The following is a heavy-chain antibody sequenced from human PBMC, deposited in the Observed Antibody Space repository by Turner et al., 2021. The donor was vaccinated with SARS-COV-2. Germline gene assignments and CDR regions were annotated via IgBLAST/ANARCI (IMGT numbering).Heavy chain of an antibody. J-gene: IGHJ4*02. CDR3: ARVGSSWYCEIDY. D-gene: IGHD6-13*01. V-gene: IGHV3-30-3*01. Sequence: QGQLVESGGGVVQPGTSLRLYCAASGFNFRSYAMHWVRQAPGRGPEWVAVTPYDGSDQYYLDSVKCRFTISRDNSQNTLYLQMNSLRPEDTAVYYCARVGSSWYCEIDYWGQGTLVTVSS. CDR2: TPYDGSDQ. CDR1: GFNFRSYA.